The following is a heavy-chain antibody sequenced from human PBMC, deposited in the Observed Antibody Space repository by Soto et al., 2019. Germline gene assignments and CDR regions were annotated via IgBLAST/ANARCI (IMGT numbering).Heavy chain of an antibody. J-gene: IGHJ6*03. D-gene: IGHD4-17*01. CDR2: IYYSGST. CDR1: GGSISSYY. Sequence: SETLSLTCTVSGGSISSYYWSWIRQPPGKGLEWIGYIYYSGSTNYNPSLKSRVTISVDTSKNQFSLKLSSVTAADTAVYYCARGVTVTRYYYYYMDVWGKGTTVTVSS. V-gene: IGHV4-59*01. CDR3: ARGVTVTRYYYYYMDV.